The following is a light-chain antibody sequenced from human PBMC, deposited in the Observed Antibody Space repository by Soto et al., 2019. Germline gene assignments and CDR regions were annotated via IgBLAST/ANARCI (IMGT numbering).Light chain of an antibody. Sequence: QSVLTQPASVSGSPGQSITISCTGTSSDVGTYDLVSWYQQHPGKAPNLIIYEDTKRPSGLSDRCSGSKSHNTASLTISGLQPEDEADYYCCSYAGASTYVVFGGGTKLTVL. V-gene: IGLV2-23*01. CDR3: CSYAGASTYVV. CDR2: EDT. CDR1: SSDVGTYDL. J-gene: IGLJ2*01.